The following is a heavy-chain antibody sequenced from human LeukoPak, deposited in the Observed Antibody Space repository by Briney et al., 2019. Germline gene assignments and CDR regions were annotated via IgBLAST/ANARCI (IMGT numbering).Heavy chain of an antibody. Sequence: GGSLRLSCAASGFTFSNYAIHWVRQAPGKGLEWVAVISYDGSNKYYADSVKGRFTISRDNSKNALYLQMNSLRAEDTAVYYCARERDGYNTFDYWGQGTLVTVSS. CDR1: GFTFSNYA. D-gene: IGHD5-24*01. V-gene: IGHV3-30-3*01. CDR3: ARERDGYNTFDY. J-gene: IGHJ4*02. CDR2: ISYDGSNK.